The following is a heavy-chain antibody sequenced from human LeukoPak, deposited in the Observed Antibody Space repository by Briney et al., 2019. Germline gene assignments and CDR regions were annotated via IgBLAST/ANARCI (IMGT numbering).Heavy chain of an antibody. D-gene: IGHD3-10*01. CDR1: GYTLTELS. CDR2: FDPEDGET. V-gene: IGHV1-24*01. Sequence: ASVKVSCKVSGYTLTELSMHWVRQAPGKGLEWMGGFDPEDGETIYAQKFQGRVTMTEDTSTDTAYMELSSLRSEDTAVYYCATDTLYGSGSYTDYWGQGTLVTVSS. CDR3: ATDTLYGSGSYTDY. J-gene: IGHJ4*02.